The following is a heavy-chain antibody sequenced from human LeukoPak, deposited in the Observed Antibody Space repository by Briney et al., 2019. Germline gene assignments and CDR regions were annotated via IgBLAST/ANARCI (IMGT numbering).Heavy chain of an antibody. J-gene: IGHJ4*02. CDR3: AREVYGFSDY. CDR2: IYYSGST. CDR1: GGSISSYY. D-gene: IGHD3/OR15-3a*01. V-gene: IGHV4-59*01. Sequence: PSETLSLTCTVSGGSISSYYWSWIRQPPGKGLEWIGYIYYSGSTNHNPSLKSRVTISVDTSKNQFSLKLSSVTAADTAVYYCAREVYGFSDYWGQETLVTVSS.